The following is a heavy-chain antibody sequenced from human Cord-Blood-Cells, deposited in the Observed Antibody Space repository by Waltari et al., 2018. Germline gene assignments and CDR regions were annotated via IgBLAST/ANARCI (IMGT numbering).Heavy chain of an antibody. D-gene: IGHD2-2*01. Sequence: QVQLVPSGAAVKKPGASVKVSCKASGYTFTSYAMHWVRQAPGQRLEWMGWINAGNGNTKYSQKFQGRVTITRDTSASTAYMELSSLRSEDTAVYYCARGGVGYCSSTSCHRYWYFDLWGRGTLVTVSS. CDR3: ARGGVGYCSSTSCHRYWYFDL. J-gene: IGHJ2*01. CDR2: INAGNGNT. V-gene: IGHV1-3*01. CDR1: GYTFTSYA.